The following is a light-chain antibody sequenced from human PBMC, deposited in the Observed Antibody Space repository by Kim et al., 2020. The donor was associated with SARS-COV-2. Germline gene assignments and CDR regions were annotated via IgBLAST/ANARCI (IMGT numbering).Light chain of an antibody. CDR2: EVS. V-gene: IGLV2-8*01. CDR3: SSYAGSNRGV. Sequence: QSALTHPPSASGSHGQSVTISCTGTSSDVGGYNYVSWYQQHPGKAPKLMIYEVSKRPSGVPDRFSGSKSGNTASLTVSGLQAEDEADYYCSSYAGSNRGVFGGGTQLTVL. CDR1: SSDVGGYNY. J-gene: IGLJ3*02.